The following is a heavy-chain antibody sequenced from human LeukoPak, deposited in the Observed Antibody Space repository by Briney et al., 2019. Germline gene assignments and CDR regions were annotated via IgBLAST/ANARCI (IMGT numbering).Heavy chain of an antibody. CDR2: IYHSGST. CDR3: AIRYSSSWYSDAFDI. D-gene: IGHD6-13*01. V-gene: IGHV4-38-2*02. J-gene: IGHJ3*02. Sequence: SETLSLTCSVSGYSISSGYYWGWIRQPPGKGLEWIGSIYHSGSTSWIGSIYHSGSTSYNPSLKSRVTISVGTSKNQFSLKLSSVTAADTAVYYCAIRYSSSWYSDAFDIWGQGTMVTVSS. CDR1: GYSISSGYY.